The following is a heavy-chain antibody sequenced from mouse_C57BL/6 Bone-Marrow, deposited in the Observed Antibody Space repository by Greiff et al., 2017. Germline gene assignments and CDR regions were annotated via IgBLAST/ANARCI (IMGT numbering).Heavy chain of an antibody. CDR3: AWDDGAWFAY. CDR2: IYPGGGST. D-gene: IGHD1-2*01. Sequence: VQLQQPGAELVKPGASVKMSCKASGYTFTSYWITWVKQRPGQGLEWIGDIYPGGGSTNYNDTIQGKATLTVDTSSSTAYMQLSSLTSEDSAVYYCAWDDGAWFAYWGLGTLVTVSA. J-gene: IGHJ3*01. V-gene: IGHV1-55*01. CDR1: GYTFTSYW.